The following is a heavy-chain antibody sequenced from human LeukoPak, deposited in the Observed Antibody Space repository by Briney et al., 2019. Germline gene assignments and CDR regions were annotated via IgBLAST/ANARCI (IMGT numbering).Heavy chain of an antibody. CDR3: AKPRNAVYYGAFDI. V-gene: IGHV3-7*03. CDR2: MNQGASET. Sequence: GGSARLSCAASGFTFTNYWMAWVRQAPGKGLEWVANMNQGASETYYVEYVKGRITISRDNAKNSLYLQMNTLRAEDTAVYYCAKPRNAVYYGAFDIWGQGTMVTVSS. J-gene: IGHJ3*02. D-gene: IGHD3-10*01. CDR1: GFTFTNYW.